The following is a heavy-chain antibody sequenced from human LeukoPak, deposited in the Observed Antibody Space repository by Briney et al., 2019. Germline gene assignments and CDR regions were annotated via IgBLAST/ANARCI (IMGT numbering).Heavy chain of an antibody. CDR3: ARPMVATPLGCFDY. V-gene: IGHV4-38-2*02. CDR1: GYSISSGYY. CDR2: IYHSGST. J-gene: IGHJ4*02. Sequence: SETLSLTCTVSGYSISSGYYWGWIRQPPGKGLEWIGSIYHSGSTYYNPSLKSRVTISVDTSKNQFSLKLSSVTAADTAVYYCARPMVATPLGCFDYWGQGTLVTVSS. D-gene: IGHD5-12*01.